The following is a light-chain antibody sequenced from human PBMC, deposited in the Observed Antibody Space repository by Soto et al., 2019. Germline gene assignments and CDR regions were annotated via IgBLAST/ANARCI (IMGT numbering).Light chain of an antibody. CDR2: AAS. CDR1: ENIFKF. V-gene: IGKV1-5*01. J-gene: IGKJ4*01. Sequence: DILLIQSPATLSASVGDRITITCRASENIFKFLAWYQQRSGSAPNLLIYAASDLEKGVPSRFSGSGSGTEFTLTIDNLQPNDSATDVCQHYHSQSITFGGGTQVDVK. CDR3: QHYHSQSIT.